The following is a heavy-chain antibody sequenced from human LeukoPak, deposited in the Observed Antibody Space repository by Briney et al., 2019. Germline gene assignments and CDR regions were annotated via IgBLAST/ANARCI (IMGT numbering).Heavy chain of an antibody. D-gene: IGHD6-6*01. CDR3: ARDRAARRQWSTFDY. CDR2: ISYDGSNK. J-gene: IGHJ4*02. CDR1: GFTFSSYA. Sequence: PGRSLRLSCAASGFTFSSYAMHWVRQAPGKGLEWVAVISYDGSNKYYADSVKGRFTISRDNSKNTLYLQMNSLRAEDTAVYYCARDRAARRQWSTFDYWGQGTLVTVSS. V-gene: IGHV3-30-3*01.